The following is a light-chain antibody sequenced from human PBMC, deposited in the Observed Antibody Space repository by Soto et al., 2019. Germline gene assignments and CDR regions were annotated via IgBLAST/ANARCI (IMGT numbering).Light chain of an antibody. CDR3: QQYGNFLFS. Sequence: DIQMTQSPSSLSASVGDRVTITCQASQDISNYLNWYQQRPGKAPKLLIFEASNLETGVPSRFSGSGSGTEFTLTISSLQPEDIATYYCQQYGNFLFSFGPGTKVEIK. J-gene: IGKJ3*01. CDR1: QDISNY. V-gene: IGKV1-33*01. CDR2: EAS.